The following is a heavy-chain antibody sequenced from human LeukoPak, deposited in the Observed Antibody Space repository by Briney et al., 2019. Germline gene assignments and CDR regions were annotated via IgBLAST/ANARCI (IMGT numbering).Heavy chain of an antibody. V-gene: IGHV4-31*03. Sequence: SQTLSLTCSVSGVSISGRGYWGWIRQHPGKGLEWIGYIDYSGKTYYKPSLQSRVIISADTSQNQFTLKVSSVTAADTAVYYCATGYGSGWFDAWGQGAVVTVSS. D-gene: IGHD3-9*01. CDR2: IDYSGKT. CDR3: ATGYGSGWFDA. CDR1: GVSISGRGY. J-gene: IGHJ5*02.